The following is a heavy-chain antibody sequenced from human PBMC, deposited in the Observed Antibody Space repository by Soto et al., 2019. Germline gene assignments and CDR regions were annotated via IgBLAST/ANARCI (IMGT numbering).Heavy chain of an antibody. CDR1: GFTFSSYA. CDR3: AKKVYYSNYQSYYYYGMDV. D-gene: IGHD4-4*01. Sequence: PGGSLRLSCAASGFTFSSYAMSWVRQAPGKGLEWVSAISGSGGSTYYADSVKGRFTISRDNSKNTLYLQMNSLRAEDTAVYYCAKKVYYSNYQSYYYYGMDVWGQGTTVTVS. J-gene: IGHJ6*02. CDR2: ISGSGGST. V-gene: IGHV3-23*01.